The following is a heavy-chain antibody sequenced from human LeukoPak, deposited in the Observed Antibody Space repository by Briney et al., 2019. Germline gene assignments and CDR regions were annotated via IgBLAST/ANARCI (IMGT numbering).Heavy chain of an antibody. D-gene: IGHD3-10*01. Sequence: GGSLRLSCAASGFTFSTYGMSWVRQAPGKGLEWLSYISGSSSAINYADSVKGRFTISRDNAKNSLFLQMNSLRAEDTAVYYCAKGPYGVYWGQGTLVTVSS. CDR2: ISGSSSAI. CDR3: AKGPYGVY. V-gene: IGHV3-48*01. CDR1: GFTFSTYG. J-gene: IGHJ4*02.